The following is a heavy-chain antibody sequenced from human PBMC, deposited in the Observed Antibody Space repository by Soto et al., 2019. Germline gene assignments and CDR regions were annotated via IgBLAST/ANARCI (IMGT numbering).Heavy chain of an antibody. CDR1: GFTFSSYA. V-gene: IGHV3-23*01. CDR3: AKERLAFNSNSSCWFDP. D-gene: IGHD6-6*01. CDR2: ISGSGGST. Sequence: GGSLRLSFAASGFTFSSYAMSWVRQAPGKGLEWVSAISGSGGSTYYADSVKGRFTISRDNSKNTLYLQMNSLRAEDTAVYYFAKERLAFNSNSSCWFDPWGQGALVTVS. J-gene: IGHJ5*02.